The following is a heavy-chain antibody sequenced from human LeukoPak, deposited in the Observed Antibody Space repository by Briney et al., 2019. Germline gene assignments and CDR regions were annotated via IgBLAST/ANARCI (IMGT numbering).Heavy chain of an antibody. CDR2: INPNSGGT. Sequence: ASVKVSCKASGYTFTGYYMHWVRQAPGQGLEWMGWINPNSGGTNYAQKFQGRVTMTRDTSISTAYMELSRLRSDDTAVYYCAGVPAAIGAWYYYYMDVWGKGTTVTVSS. CDR3: AGVPAAIGAWYYYYMDV. J-gene: IGHJ6*03. CDR1: GYTFTGYY. V-gene: IGHV1-2*02. D-gene: IGHD2-2*02.